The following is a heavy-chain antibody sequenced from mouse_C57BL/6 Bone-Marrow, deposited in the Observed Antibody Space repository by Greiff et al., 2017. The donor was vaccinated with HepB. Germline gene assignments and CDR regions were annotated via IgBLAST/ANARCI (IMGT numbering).Heavy chain of an antibody. CDR3: ARDYYGNYGFAY. Sequence: QVQLKESGPELVKPGASVKISCKASGYTFTDYYLNWVKQRPGQGLEWIGWIFPGSGSTYYNEKFKGKATLTVDKSSSTAYMLLSSLTSEDSAVYFCARDYYGNYGFAYWGQGTLVTVSA. V-gene: IGHV1-75*01. J-gene: IGHJ3*01. CDR1: GYTFTDYY. CDR2: IFPGSGST. D-gene: IGHD2-1*01.